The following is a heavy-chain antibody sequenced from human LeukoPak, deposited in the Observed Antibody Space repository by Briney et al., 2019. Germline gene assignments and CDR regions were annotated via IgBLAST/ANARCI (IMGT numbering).Heavy chain of an antibody. D-gene: IGHD3-9*01. V-gene: IGHV1-69*06. J-gene: IGHJ5*02. CDR1: GGTFSSYA. CDR2: IIPIFGTA. Sequence: SVKVSCKASGGTFSSYAISWVRQAPGQGLEWMGGIIPIFGTANYAQKFQGRVTITADKSTSTAYMELSSLRSEDTAVYYCARSLSYDILTGLPNWFDPWGQGTLVTVSS. CDR3: ARSLSYDILTGLPNWFDP.